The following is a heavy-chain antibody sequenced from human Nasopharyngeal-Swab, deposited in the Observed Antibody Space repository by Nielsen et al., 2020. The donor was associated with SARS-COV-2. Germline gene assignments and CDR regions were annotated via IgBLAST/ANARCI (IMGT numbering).Heavy chain of an antibody. CDR3: TTELYGDYFMV. CDR2: IKSKTDGGTT. V-gene: IGHV3-15*01. D-gene: IGHD4-17*01. Sequence: GESLKISCAASGFTFSNAWMSWVRQAPGKGLEWVGRIKSKTDGGTTDYAAPVKGRFTISRDDSKNTLYLQMNSLKTEDTAVYYCTTELYGDYFMVWGQGTTVTVPS. CDR1: GFTFSNAW. J-gene: IGHJ6*02.